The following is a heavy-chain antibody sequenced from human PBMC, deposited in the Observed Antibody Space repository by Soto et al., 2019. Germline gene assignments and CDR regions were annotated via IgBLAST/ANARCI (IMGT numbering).Heavy chain of an antibody. Sequence: QVQLVQSGAEVKKPGSSVKVSCKASGGTFSSYTSSWVRQAPGQGLEWMGRIIPILGIANYAQKFQGRVTITADKSTSTAYMELSSLRSEDTAVYYCARGTYYYDSSGYFALDYWGQGTLVTVSS. J-gene: IGHJ4*02. CDR3: ARGTYYYDSSGYFALDY. CDR1: GGTFSSYT. V-gene: IGHV1-69*02. D-gene: IGHD3-22*01. CDR2: IIPILGIA.